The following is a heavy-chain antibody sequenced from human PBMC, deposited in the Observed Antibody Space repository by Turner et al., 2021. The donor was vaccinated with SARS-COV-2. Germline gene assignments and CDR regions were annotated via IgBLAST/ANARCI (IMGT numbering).Heavy chain of an antibody. Sequence: VHLVVSGGGLVKSVGFLSLSCSTSGFTVSAHFMDWVRQAPGKGLERVGRSVDRANNYITQYAASVRGRFTISREASENLVYLQMDSRRSEDTAVYYCASELSGSRRLDYWGQGTLVAVSS. D-gene: IGHD1-26*01. CDR2: SVDRANNYIT. V-gene: IGHV3-72*01. CDR1: GFTVSAHF. CDR3: ASELSGSRRLDY. J-gene: IGHJ4*02.